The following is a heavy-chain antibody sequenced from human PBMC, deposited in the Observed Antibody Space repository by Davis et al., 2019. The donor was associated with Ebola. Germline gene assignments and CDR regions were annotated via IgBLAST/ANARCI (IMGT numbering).Heavy chain of an antibody. Sequence: ASVKVSCKASGYTFTGYYMHWVRQAPGQGREWMVRINPNSGGTNYAQKFQGRVTMTRDTSISTAYMELSSLRSEDTAVYYCARETGDGDGMDVWGKGTTVTVSS. CDR2: INPNSGGT. D-gene: IGHD7-27*01. V-gene: IGHV1-2*06. J-gene: IGHJ6*04. CDR3: ARETGDGDGMDV. CDR1: GYTFTGYY.